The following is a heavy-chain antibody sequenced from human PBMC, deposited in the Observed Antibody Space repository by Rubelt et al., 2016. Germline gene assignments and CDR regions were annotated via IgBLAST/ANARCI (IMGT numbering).Heavy chain of an antibody. CDR3: ASGGPPRVY. CDR2: IYHSGST. CDR1: GGSISSGYY. J-gene: IGHJ4*02. Sequence: QLQLQESGPGLVKPSETLSLTRTVSGGSISSGYYWGWIRQPPGKGLEWIGEIYHSGSTNYNPSLQSRVTISVDKSKNQFSLKLSSVTAADTAVYYCASGGPPRVYWGQGTLVTVSS. V-gene: IGHV4-38-2*02. D-gene: IGHD3-16*01.